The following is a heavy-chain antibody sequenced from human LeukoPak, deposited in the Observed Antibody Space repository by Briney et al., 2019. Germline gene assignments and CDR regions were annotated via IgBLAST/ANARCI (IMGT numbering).Heavy chain of an antibody. CDR2: IYSGGST. CDR1: GLTVSSNY. D-gene: IGHD4-17*01. Sequence: PGGSLRLSCAASGLTVSSNYMSWVRQAPGKGLEWVSVIYSGGSTYYADSVKGRFTISRDNSKNTLYLQMNSLRAEDTAVYYCARSQNYYTTEIDYWGQGTLVTVSS. V-gene: IGHV3-53*01. CDR3: ARSQNYYTTEIDY. J-gene: IGHJ4*02.